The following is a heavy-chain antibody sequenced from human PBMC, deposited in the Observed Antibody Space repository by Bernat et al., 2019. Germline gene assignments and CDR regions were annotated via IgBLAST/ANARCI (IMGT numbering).Heavy chain of an antibody. CDR1: GFTFSNAW. CDR3: TMHSTEWSFDF. D-gene: IGHD2-8*01. Sequence: EVQLVESGGSLVKPGGSLRLSCAASGFTFSNAWMTWVRQAPGKGLEWVGRIISKSGGGTTAYGEPVKGRFTISRDDSKNTVYLQMNSLKSEDTALYYCTMHSTEWSFDFWGQGTMVTVSS. CDR2: IISKSGGGTT. V-gene: IGHV3-15*01. J-gene: IGHJ3*01.